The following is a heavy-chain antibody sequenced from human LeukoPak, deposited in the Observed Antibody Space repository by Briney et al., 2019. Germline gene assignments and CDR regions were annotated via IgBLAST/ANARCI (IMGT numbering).Heavy chain of an antibody. CDR3: AREGSQQLVTHYYYYYMDV. J-gene: IGHJ6*03. Sequence: SQTLSLTCAISGDSVSSNSAAWNWIRQSPSRGLEWLGRTYYRSKWYNDYAVSVKSRITINPDTSKNQFSLQLNSVTPEDTAVYYCAREGSQQLVTHYYYYYMDVWGKGTTVTISS. V-gene: IGHV6-1*01. D-gene: IGHD6-13*01. CDR2: TYYRSKWYN. CDR1: GDSVSSNSAA.